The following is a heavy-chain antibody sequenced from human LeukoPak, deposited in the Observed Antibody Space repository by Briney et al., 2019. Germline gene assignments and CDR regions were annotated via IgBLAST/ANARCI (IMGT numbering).Heavy chain of an antibody. CDR2: INPNSGGT. D-gene: IGHD3-10*01. CDR1: GYTFTGYY. Sequence: GAPVKVSCKASGYTFTGYYMHWVRQAPGQGLEWMGWINPNSGGTNYAQKFQGRVTMTRDTSISTAYMELSRLRSDDTAVYYCAKASGWEYYYGSGSPYYFDYWGQGTLVTVSS. V-gene: IGHV1-2*02. CDR3: AKASGWEYYYGSGSPYYFDY. J-gene: IGHJ4*02.